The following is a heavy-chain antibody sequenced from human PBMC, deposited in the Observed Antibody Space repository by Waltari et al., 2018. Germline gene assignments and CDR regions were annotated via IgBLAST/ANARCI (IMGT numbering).Heavy chain of an antibody. Sequence: EVQLVESGGGLVQPGGSLRLSCAASGFTFSSYSMNWVRQAPGKGLGWVSYISSRSSTIYYADSVKGRFTIPRDNAKNSLYLQMNSLRAEDTAVYYCARDGIQLWLYYFDYWGQGTLVTVSS. CDR1: GFTFSSYS. D-gene: IGHD5-18*01. CDR3: ARDGIQLWLYYFDY. J-gene: IGHJ4*02. V-gene: IGHV3-48*04. CDR2: ISSRSSTI.